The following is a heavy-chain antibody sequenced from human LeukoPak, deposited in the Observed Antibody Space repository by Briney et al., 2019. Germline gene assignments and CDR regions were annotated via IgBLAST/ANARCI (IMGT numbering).Heavy chain of an antibody. V-gene: IGHV4-39*01. D-gene: IGHD3-22*01. Sequence: PSETLSLTCTVSGGSISSSSYYWGWIRQPPGKGLEWIGSIYYSGSTYYYPSLKSRVTISVDTSKNQFSLKLSSVTAADTAVYYCARHYYDSSGYYYGKGWFDPWGQGTLVTVSS. CDR1: GGSISSSSYY. J-gene: IGHJ5*02. CDR3: ARHYYDSSGYYYGKGWFDP. CDR2: IYYSGST.